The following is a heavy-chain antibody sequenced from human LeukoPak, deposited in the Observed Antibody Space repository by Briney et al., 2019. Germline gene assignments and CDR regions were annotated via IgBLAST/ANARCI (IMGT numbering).Heavy chain of an antibody. V-gene: IGHV4-61*02. D-gene: IGHD3-22*01. Sequence: SQTLSLTCTVSGGSISSGSYYWSWIRQPAGQGLEWIGRIYSSGSTNYNHSLKSRVTISVDTSKNQFSLKLSSVTAADTAVYYCARAPDSSGYYRGALDVWGQGTMVTVSS. CDR3: ARAPDSSGYYRGALDV. CDR1: GGSISSGSYY. J-gene: IGHJ3*01. CDR2: IYSSGST.